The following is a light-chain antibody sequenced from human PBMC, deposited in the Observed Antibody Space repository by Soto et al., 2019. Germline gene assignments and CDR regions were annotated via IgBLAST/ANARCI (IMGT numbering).Light chain of an antibody. J-gene: IGLJ1*01. CDR3: CSYAGSYIYV. CDR2: DVS. CDR1: SSDVGGYNY. V-gene: IGLV2-11*01. Sequence: QSALTQPRSVYRSPGQSVTISCTGTSSDVGGYNYVSWYQQHPGKAPKLMIYDVSKRPSGVPDRFSGSKSGNTASLTISGLQAEDEADYYCCSYAGSYIYVFGTGTKVTVL.